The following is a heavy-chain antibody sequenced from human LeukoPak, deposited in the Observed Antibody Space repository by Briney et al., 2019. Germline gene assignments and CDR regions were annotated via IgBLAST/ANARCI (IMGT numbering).Heavy chain of an antibody. Sequence: GASVKVSCKASGGTFNNYAITWVRQAPGQGLEWMGRIIPIFDIVNYTQKFQGGVTITADTITNTAYMELSSLRSEDTAVYFCARAPAGMDVWGQGTTVIVSS. CDR2: IIPIFDIV. J-gene: IGHJ6*02. V-gene: IGHV1-69*04. CDR1: GGTFNNYA. D-gene: IGHD1-14*01. CDR3: ARAPAGMDV.